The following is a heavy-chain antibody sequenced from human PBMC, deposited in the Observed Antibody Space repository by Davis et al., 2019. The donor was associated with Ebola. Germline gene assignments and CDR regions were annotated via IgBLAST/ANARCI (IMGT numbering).Heavy chain of an antibody. V-gene: IGHV1-3*01. CDR3: ARDQGAAAIDRLYYYYGMDV. Sequence: AASVKVSCKASGYTFTSYAMHWVRQAPGQRLEWMGWINAGNGNTKYSQKFQGRVTITRDTSASTAYMELSSLRSEDTAVYYCARDQGAAAIDRLYYYYGMDVWGKGTTVTVSS. D-gene: IGHD6-13*01. CDR2: INAGNGNT. CDR1: GYTFTSYA. J-gene: IGHJ6*04.